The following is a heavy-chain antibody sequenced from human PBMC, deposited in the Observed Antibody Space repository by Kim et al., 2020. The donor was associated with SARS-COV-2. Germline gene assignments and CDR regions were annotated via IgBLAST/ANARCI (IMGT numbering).Heavy chain of an antibody. Sequence: GESLKISCKGSGYSFTSYWIGWVRQMPGKGLEWMGIIYPGDSDTRYSPSFQGQVTISADKSISTAYLQWSSLKASDTAMYYCARRDFWSGYYAWGWFDPWGQGTLVTVSS. V-gene: IGHV5-51*01. CDR1: GYSFTSYW. CDR2: IYPGDSDT. J-gene: IGHJ5*02. D-gene: IGHD3-3*01. CDR3: ARRDFWSGYYAWGWFDP.